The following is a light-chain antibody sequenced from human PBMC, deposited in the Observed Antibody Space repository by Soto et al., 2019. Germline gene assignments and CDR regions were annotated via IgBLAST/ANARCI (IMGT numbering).Light chain of an antibody. CDR1: QSVRSN. CDR3: QQYNNWPRT. V-gene: IGKV3-15*01. J-gene: IGKJ1*01. CDR2: GAS. Sequence: EIVMTQSPAALSVSPGERATLSRRASQSVRSNLAWYQQKPGQAPRLXIYGASTRETGIPARFSGSGAGTEFTRTISSLQSEDFAVDYCQQYNNWPRTFGQGTQVDIK.